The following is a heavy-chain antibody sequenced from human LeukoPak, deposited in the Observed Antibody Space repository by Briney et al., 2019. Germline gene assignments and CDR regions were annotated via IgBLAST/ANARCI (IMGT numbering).Heavy chain of an antibody. D-gene: IGHD6-13*01. CDR1: GFTFGHYT. CDR3: ARVPPRQQLDN. Sequence: GGSLRLSCAASGFTFGHYTMNWVRQAPGKGLEWVSSISSISHYIYYADSLKGRLTISRDNAKNSLYLQMNSLRVEDTAVYYCARVPPRQQLDNWGQGTLVTVSS. J-gene: IGHJ4*02. CDR2: ISSISHYI. V-gene: IGHV3-21*01.